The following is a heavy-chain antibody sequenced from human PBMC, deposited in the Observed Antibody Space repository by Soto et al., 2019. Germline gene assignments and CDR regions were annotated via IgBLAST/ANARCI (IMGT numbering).Heavy chain of an antibody. CDR1: GFTFSSYS. D-gene: IGHD2-15*01. CDR2: ISSSSSYI. J-gene: IGHJ5*02. V-gene: IGHV3-21*01. Sequence: GGSLRLSCAASGFTFSSYSMNWVRQAPGKGLEWVSSISSSSSYIYYADSVKGRFTISRDNAKNSLYLQMNSLRAEDTAVYYCARDLRKATPVTWFRSNWFDPWGQGTLVTVSS. CDR3: ARDLRKATPVTWFRSNWFDP.